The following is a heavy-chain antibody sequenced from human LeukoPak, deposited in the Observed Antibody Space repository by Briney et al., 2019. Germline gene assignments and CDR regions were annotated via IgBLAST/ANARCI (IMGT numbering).Heavy chain of an antibody. D-gene: IGHD3-22*01. V-gene: IGHV4-39*07. J-gene: IGHJ6*03. Sequence: PSETLSLTCTVSGGSISSSSYYWGWIRQPPGKGLEWIGSIYYSGSTYYNPSLKSRVTISVDTSKNQSSLKLSSVTAADTAVYYCARERSDSSAYYYGYYYYYMDVWGKGTTVTVPS. CDR3: ARERSDSSAYYYGYYYYYMDV. CDR2: IYYSGST. CDR1: GGSISSSSYY.